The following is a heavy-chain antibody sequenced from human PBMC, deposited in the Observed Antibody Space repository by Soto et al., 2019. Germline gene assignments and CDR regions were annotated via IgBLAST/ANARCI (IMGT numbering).Heavy chain of an antibody. Sequence: ESGPGLVKPSETLSLICSVSGGSVNNANYFWNWIRHHPENGLEWIGYIYYSVSTRYNPSFKPRAPLSIDTSKNQFSLRLNSVTVADTAVYFCARDADYGGSRGGMDVWGRGTTVTVSS. D-gene: IGHD4-17*01. V-gene: IGHV4-31*03. CDR2: IYYSVST. J-gene: IGHJ6*02. CDR1: GGSVNNANYF. CDR3: ARDADYGGSRGGMDV.